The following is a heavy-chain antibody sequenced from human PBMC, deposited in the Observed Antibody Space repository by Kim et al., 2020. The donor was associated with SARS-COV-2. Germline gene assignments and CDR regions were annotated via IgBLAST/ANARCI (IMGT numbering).Heavy chain of an antibody. CDR2: ISWNSGSI. J-gene: IGHJ6*02. CDR3: AKVKCSSTSCFYGMDV. CDR1: GLSFGDYA. D-gene: IGHD2-2*01. Sequence: GGYLRLSCAASGLSFGDYAMHWVRQAPGKGLEWVSGISWNSGSIGYADSVKGRFTISRDNAKSSLFLQMDSLRAEDTAFYYCAKVKCSSTSCFYGMDVWGQGTAVTVFS. V-gene: IGHV3-9*01.